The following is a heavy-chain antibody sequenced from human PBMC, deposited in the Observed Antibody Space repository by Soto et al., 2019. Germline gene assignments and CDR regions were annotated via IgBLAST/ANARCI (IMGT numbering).Heavy chain of an antibody. Sequence: LRLSCAASGFTFSRYAMSWVRQAPGKGLEWVSAISGSGGSTYYADSVKGRFTISRDNSKNTLYLQMNSLRAEDTAVYYWAKENGYDSSGYYYGVGPGDAFDIWGQGTMVTVSS. V-gene: IGHV3-23*01. CDR2: ISGSGGST. J-gene: IGHJ3*02. CDR1: GFTFSRYA. CDR3: AKENGYDSSGYYYGVGPGDAFDI. D-gene: IGHD3-22*01.